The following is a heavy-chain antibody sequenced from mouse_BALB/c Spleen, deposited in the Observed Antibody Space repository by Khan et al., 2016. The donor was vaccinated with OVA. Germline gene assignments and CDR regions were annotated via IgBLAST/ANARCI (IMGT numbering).Heavy chain of an antibody. J-gene: IGHJ2*01. Sequence: QVQLKESGPGLVAPSQSLSITCTVSGFSLTSYGVHWVRQPPGKGLEWLGVIWAGGSTTYNSALMYRLSISKDNSKGQVFLKMNSLQTDETAMYYGARLEDIWGQGTTLTVSS. CDR1: GFSLTSYG. CDR3: ARLEDI. CDR2: IWAGGST. D-gene: IGHD1-3*01. V-gene: IGHV2-9*02.